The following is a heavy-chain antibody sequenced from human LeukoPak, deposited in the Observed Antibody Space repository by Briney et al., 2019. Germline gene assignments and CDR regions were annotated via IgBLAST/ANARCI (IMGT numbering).Heavy chain of an antibody. Sequence: GGSLRLSCSASGSTLSTYGMHWVRQAPGKGLEWVALIWYDGSNKFYLDSVKGRFTISRDNSNNTLSLELKSLRVEDTGLYYCVRSTAAALNNIFDMWGQGTMVIVSS. CDR3: VRSTAAALNNIFDM. J-gene: IGHJ3*02. CDR1: GSTLSTYG. CDR2: IWYDGSNK. V-gene: IGHV3-33*01. D-gene: IGHD6-13*01.